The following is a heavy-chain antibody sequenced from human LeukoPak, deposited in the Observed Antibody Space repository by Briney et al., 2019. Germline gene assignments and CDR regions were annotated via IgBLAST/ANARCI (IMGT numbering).Heavy chain of an antibody. CDR3: AKDEETPYDYVWGSYFAY. V-gene: IGHV3-21*04. D-gene: IGHD3-16*01. Sequence: AGGSLRLSCVTSGLSFSSYSMNWVRQAPGGGLEWLSSISTSSSYIYYADSVKGRFTISRANDQNSLYLQMNNLRAEDTAVYYCAKDEETPYDYVWGSYFAYWGQGTLVTVSS. CDR1: GLSFSSYS. CDR2: ISTSSSYI. J-gene: IGHJ4*02.